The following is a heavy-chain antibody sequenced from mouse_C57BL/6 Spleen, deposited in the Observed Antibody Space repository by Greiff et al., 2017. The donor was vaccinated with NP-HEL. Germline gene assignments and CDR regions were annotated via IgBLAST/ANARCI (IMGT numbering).Heavy chain of an antibody. CDR2: FYPGSGSI. CDR3: ARHEERRAYDSNYGGFAY. D-gene: IGHD2-5*01. V-gene: IGHV1-62-2*01. Sequence: QVQLQQSGAELVKPGASVKLSCKASGYTFTEYTIHWVKQRSGQGLEWIGWFYPGSGSIKYNEKFKEKATLTADKSSSKVYMELSKLTCDDSAVYFCARHEERRAYDSNYGGFAYGGQGTLVTVSA. CDR1: GYTFTEYT. J-gene: IGHJ3*01.